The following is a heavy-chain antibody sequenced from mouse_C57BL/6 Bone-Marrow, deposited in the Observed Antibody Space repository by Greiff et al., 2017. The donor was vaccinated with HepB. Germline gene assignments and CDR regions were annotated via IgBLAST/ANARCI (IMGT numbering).Heavy chain of an antibody. CDR1: GYAFSSSW. J-gene: IGHJ2*01. V-gene: IGHV1-82*01. Sequence: QVQLQQSGPELVKPGASMKISCKASGYAFSSSWMNWVKQRPGKGLEWIGRIYPGDGDTNYNGKFKGKATLTADKSSSTAYMQLSSLTSEDSAVYFCASSNFFDYWGQGTTLTVSS. CDR2: IYPGDGDT. CDR3: ASSNFFDY. D-gene: IGHD2-5*01.